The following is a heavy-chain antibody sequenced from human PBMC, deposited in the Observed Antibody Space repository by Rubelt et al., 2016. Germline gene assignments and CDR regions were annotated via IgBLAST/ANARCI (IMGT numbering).Heavy chain of an antibody. V-gene: IGHV4-39*01. Sequence: QLQLQESGPGLVKPSETLSLTCTVSGGSISSSSYYWGWIRQPPGKGLEWIGSIYYSGSTYYNPSLKSRVTISVDTSKNQFSLKLSSVTAADTAVYYCARETRSPYYDILTGFFWGQGTLVTVSS. CDR3: ARETRSPYYDILTGFF. D-gene: IGHD3-9*01. J-gene: IGHJ4*02. CDR1: GGSISSSSYY. CDR2: IYYSGST.